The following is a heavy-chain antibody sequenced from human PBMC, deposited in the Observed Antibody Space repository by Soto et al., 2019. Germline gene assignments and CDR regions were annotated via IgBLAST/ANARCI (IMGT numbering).Heavy chain of an antibody. CDR1: GYSFTSYW. CDR2: IYPGDSDT. D-gene: IGHD3-22*01. Sequence: PGESLKISCKGSGYSFTSYWIGWVRQMPGKGLEWMGIIYPGDSDTRYSPSFQGQVTISADKSISTAYLQWSSLKASDTAMYYCASAMSYYDSSGYYYFDYWGQGTLVPVSS. CDR3: ASAMSYYDSSGYYYFDY. J-gene: IGHJ4*02. V-gene: IGHV5-51*01.